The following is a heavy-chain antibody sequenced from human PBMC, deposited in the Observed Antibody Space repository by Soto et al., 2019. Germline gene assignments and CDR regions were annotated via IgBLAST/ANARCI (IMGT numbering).Heavy chain of an antibody. CDR2: INTDGSRT. CDR3: AKLATGSYNWFDP. Sequence: HPGGSRRLSCAASGFTFNNYWMHWVRQAPGKGLVWVSRINTDGSRTNYADSVKGRFTISRDNAKNTLYLQMDSLRAEDTAVYYCAKLATGSYNWFDPWGQGTLVTVSS. V-gene: IGHV3-74*01. J-gene: IGHJ5*02. CDR1: GFTFNNYW. D-gene: IGHD1-1*01.